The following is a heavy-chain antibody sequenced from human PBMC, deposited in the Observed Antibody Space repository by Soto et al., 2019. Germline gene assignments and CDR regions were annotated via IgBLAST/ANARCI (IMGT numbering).Heavy chain of an antibody. CDR3: ARGSVVVVAADDDAFDI. CDR2: ISAYNGNT. CDR1: GYTFTSYG. Sequence: ASVKVSCKASGYTFTSYGISWVRQAPGQGFEWMGWISAYNGNTNYAQKLQGRVTMTTDTSTSTAYMELRSLRSDDTAVYYCARGSVVVVAADDDAFDIWGQGTMVTVSS. V-gene: IGHV1-18*01. J-gene: IGHJ3*02. D-gene: IGHD2-15*01.